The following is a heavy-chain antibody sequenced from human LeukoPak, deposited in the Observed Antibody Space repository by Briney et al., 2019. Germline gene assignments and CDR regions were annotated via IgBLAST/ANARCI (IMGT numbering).Heavy chain of an antibody. V-gene: IGHV3-23*01. J-gene: IGHJ6*02. CDR3: ANLPARQWLVRQSYYYYYGMDV. Sequence: GGSLRLSCAASGFTFSSYAMSWVRQAPGKGLEWVSAISGSGGSTYYADSVKGRFTISRDNSKNTLYLQMNSLRAEDTAVYYCANLPARQWLVRQSYYYYYGMDVWGQGTTVTVSS. CDR1: GFTFSSYA. D-gene: IGHD6-19*01. CDR2: ISGSGGST.